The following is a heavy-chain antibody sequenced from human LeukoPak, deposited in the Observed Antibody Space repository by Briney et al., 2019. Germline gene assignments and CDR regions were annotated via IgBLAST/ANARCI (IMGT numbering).Heavy chain of an antibody. CDR1: GGSISSTDYY. J-gene: IGHJ4*02. V-gene: IGHV4-31*03. CDR2: ISFSGST. Sequence: SETLSLTCTVSGGSISSTDYYWGWVRQHPERGLEWIGYISFSGSTYYNPSLKSRVTTSVDTSKRQFSLKLSSVTAADTAVYYCARESHRYGYGFDYWGQGILVTASS. D-gene: IGHD5-18*01. CDR3: ARESHRYGYGFDY.